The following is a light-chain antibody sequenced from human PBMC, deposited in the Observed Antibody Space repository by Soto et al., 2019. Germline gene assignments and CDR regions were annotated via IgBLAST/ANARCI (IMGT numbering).Light chain of an antibody. CDR2: EGS. CDR1: SSDVGSYNL. Sequence: QSALTQPASVSGSPGQSITISCTGTSSDVGSYNLVSWYQQHPGKAPKLMIDEGSKRPSGVSNRFSGSKSGNTASLTISGLQAEDEADYYCCSYAGSSTFSVFGPGTKLTVL. J-gene: IGLJ1*01. CDR3: CSYAGSSTFSV. V-gene: IGLV2-23*03.